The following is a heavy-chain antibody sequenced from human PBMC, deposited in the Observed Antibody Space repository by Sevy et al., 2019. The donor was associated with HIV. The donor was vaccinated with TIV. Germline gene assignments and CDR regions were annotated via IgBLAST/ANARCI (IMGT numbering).Heavy chain of an antibody. Sequence: ASVKVSCKASGYTFTGYYMHWVRQAPGQGLEWMGWINPNSGGTNYAQTFQGRVTMTRDTSISTAYMEMSRLRSDDTAVYYCARDSGSWMFDYWGQGTLVTVSS. CDR3: ARDSGSWMFDY. J-gene: IGHJ4*02. V-gene: IGHV1-2*02. CDR1: GYTFTGYY. D-gene: IGHD6-13*01. CDR2: INPNSGGT.